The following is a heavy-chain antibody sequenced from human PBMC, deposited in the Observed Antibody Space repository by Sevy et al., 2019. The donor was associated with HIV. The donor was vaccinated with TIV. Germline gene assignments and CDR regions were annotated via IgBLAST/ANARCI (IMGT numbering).Heavy chain of an antibody. Sequence: SETLSLTCAVSGGSISSSNWWSWVRQPPGKGLEWIGEIYHSGSTNYNPSLKSRVTISVDKSNNPFSLKLSSVTAADTAVYYCARDLHCSSTSCYGPFDPWGQGTLVTVSS. V-gene: IGHV4-4*02. CDR2: IYHSGST. CDR1: GGSISSSNW. D-gene: IGHD2-2*01. CDR3: ARDLHCSSTSCYGPFDP. J-gene: IGHJ5*02.